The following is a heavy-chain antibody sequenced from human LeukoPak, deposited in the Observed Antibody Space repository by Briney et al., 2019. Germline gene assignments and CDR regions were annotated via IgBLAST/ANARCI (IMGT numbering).Heavy chain of an antibody. CDR3: ARGRYSYGYHFDY. J-gene: IGHJ4*02. V-gene: IGHV3-21*01. CDR2: ISSTRTYI. CDR1: GFTFSSYS. D-gene: IGHD5-18*01. Sequence: GGSLRLSCAASGFTFSSYSMNWVRQAPGKGLEWVSSISSTRTYIYSADSVKGRFTISRDNAKNSLYLQMNSLRAEDTALYYCARGRYSYGYHFDYWGQGTLVTVSS.